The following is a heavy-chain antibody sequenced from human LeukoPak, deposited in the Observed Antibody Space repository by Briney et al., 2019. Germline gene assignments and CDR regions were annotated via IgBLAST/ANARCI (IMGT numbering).Heavy chain of an antibody. CDR2: VGGNGENT. D-gene: IGHD3-9*01. J-gene: IGHJ1*01. CDR3: AKAQYYDILTGYYGYFQH. CDR1: GFTFRSYA. V-gene: IGHV3-23*01. Sequence: GGSLRLSCAASGFTFRSYAMSWVRHALGKGLEWVSGVGGNGENTYYADSVKGRFTISRDNSKNTLYLQMNSLRAEDTAVYYCAKAQYYDILTGYYGYFQHWGQGALVTVSS.